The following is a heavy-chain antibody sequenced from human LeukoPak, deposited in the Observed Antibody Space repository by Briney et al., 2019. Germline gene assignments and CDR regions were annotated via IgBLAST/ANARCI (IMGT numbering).Heavy chain of an antibody. D-gene: IGHD2/OR15-2a*01. V-gene: IGHV3-74*01. Sequence: GGSLRLSCAASGFTFSSYAMSWVRQAPGKGLVWVSRIKGDGITTTYADSVKGRFTISRDNAKNTLYLQMNSLRAEDTAVYYCAADGEYAFLVWGQGTMVTVSS. CDR1: GFTFSSYA. J-gene: IGHJ3*01. CDR3: AADGEYAFLV. CDR2: IKGDGITT.